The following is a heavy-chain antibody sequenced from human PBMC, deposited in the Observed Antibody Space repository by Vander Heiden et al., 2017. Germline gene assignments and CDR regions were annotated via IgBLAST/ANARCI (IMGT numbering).Heavy chain of an antibody. CDR2: ISDEGSNK. V-gene: IGHV3-30-3*01. J-gene: IGHJ6*02. Sequence: VLQPVTSLRLSSPASGFPFSSYGVDGGGKAAGKGVEGVEVISDEGSNKYYADSVKGRFTISRDNSKNTLYLQMNSLRAEDTAVYYCARGVGATVDYYYYGMDVWGQGTTVTVSS. CDR3: ARGVGATVDYYYYGMDV. D-gene: IGHD1-26*01. CDR1: GFPFSSYG.